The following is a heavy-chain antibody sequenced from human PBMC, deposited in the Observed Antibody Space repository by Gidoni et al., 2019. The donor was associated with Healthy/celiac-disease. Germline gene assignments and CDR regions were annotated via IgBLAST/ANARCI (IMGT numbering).Heavy chain of an antibody. Sequence: AASGFTFSSYAMHWVRQAAGKGLEWVAVISYDGSNKYYADSVKGRFTISRDNSKNTLYLQMNSLRAEDTAVYYCAREGQKGWFDPWGQGTLVTVSS. CDR2: ISYDGSNK. V-gene: IGHV3-30*04. J-gene: IGHJ5*02. CDR3: AREGQKGWFDP. CDR1: GFTFSSYA.